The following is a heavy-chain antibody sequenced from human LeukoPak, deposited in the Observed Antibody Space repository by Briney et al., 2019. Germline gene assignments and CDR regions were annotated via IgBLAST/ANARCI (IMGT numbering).Heavy chain of an antibody. CDR1: GFTFSSYG. Sequence: GGSLRLSCAASGFTFSSYGMRWVRQAPGKGLEWVAVIWYDGSNKYYADSVKGRFTISRDNSKNTLYLQMNSLRAEDTAVYYCARGEYYDFWSGYLDYWGQGTLVTVSS. CDR3: ARGEYYDFWSGYLDY. D-gene: IGHD3-3*01. V-gene: IGHV3-33*01. J-gene: IGHJ4*02. CDR2: IWYDGSNK.